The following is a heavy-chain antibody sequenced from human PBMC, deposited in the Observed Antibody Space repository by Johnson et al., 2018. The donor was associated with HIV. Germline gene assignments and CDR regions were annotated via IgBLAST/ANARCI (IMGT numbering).Heavy chain of an antibody. J-gene: IGHJ3*01. CDR1: GFTFSSYA. CDR2: INWNGGST. D-gene: IGHD6-19*01. Sequence: VQLVESGGGVVQPGRSLRLSCAASGFTFSSYAMHWVRQAPGKGLEWVSGINWNGGSTGYADSVKGRFTISTDNAKNSLYLQMNSLRPEDTAVYYCVRGGQWGATDAFDVWGQGTMVTVSS. CDR3: VRGGQWGATDAFDV. V-gene: IGHV3-20*04.